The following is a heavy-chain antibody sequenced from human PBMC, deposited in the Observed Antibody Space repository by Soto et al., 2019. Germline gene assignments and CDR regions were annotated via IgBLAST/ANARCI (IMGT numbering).Heavy chain of an antibody. CDR2: ISYDGNNK. CDR3: AKAQGYCSSTSCREAYYYYGMDV. J-gene: IGHJ6*02. V-gene: IGHV3-30*18. Sequence: GGSLRLSCVASGFTFSSYGIHWVRQAPGKGLGWVAVISYDGNNKYHVDSVKGRFTISRDNSKNTLFLQMNSLRAEDTAVYYCAKAQGYCSSTSCREAYYYYGMDVWGQGTTVTVSS. CDR1: GFTFSSYG. D-gene: IGHD2-2*01.